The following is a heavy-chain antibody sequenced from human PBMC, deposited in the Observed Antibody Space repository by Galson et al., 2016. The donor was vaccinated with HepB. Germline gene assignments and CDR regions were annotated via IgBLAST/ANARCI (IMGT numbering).Heavy chain of an antibody. CDR2: ISGSGKTT. J-gene: IGHJ3*02. CDR1: GFSFSNYA. Sequence: SLRLSCAASGFSFSNYAMSWVRQAPGKGLVWLSVISGSGKTTFYVDSVRGRFTISRDKSKNTLYLQMNSLRVEDTAVYYCAKDLWDSLPPGPFDIWGQGTMVTVSS. V-gene: IGHV3-23*01. D-gene: IGHD1-26*01. CDR3: AKDLWDSLPPGPFDI.